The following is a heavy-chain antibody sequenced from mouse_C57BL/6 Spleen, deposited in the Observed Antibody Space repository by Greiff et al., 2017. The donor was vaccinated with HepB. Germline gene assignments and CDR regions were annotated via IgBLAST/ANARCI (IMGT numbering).Heavy chain of an antibody. Sequence: VQLQQSGPELVKPGASVKISCKASGYAFSSSWMNWVKQRPGKGLEWIGRIYPGDGDTNYNGKFKGKATLTADKSSSTACMQLSSLTSEDSAVYFCARVFGLGAMDYWGQGTSVTVSS. J-gene: IGHJ4*01. CDR1: GYAFSSSW. V-gene: IGHV1-82*01. CDR2: IYPGDGDT. CDR3: ARVFGLGAMDY. D-gene: IGHD2-10*02.